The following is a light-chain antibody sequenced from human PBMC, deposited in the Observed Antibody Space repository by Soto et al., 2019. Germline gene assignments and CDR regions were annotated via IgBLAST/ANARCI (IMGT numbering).Light chain of an antibody. J-gene: IGKJ1*01. CDR3: QQYGRT. CDR1: QSVSSSY. V-gene: IGKV3-20*01. CDR2: GAS. Sequence: EIVLTQSPVTLCLSPGERATLSCRASQSVSSSYLAWYQQKPGQAPRLLIYGASSRATGIPDRFSGSGSGTDFTLTISRLEPEDFAVYYCQQYGRTFGQGTKVDIK.